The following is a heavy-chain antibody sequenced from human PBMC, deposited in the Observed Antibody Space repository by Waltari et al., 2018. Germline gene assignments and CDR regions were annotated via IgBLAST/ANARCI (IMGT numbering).Heavy chain of an antibody. CDR1: GGSFSGYY. V-gene: IGHV4-34*01. D-gene: IGHD3-10*01. J-gene: IGHJ5*02. CDR3: ARGPRITMVRGVIITRRWFEP. CDR2: INHSGST. Sequence: QVQLQQWGAGLLKPSETLSLTCAVYGGSFSGYYWSWIRQPPGKGLEWIGEINHSGSTNYNPSLKSRVTISVDTSKNQFSLKLSSVTAADTAVYYCARGPRITMVRGVIITRRWFEPWGQGTLVTVSS.